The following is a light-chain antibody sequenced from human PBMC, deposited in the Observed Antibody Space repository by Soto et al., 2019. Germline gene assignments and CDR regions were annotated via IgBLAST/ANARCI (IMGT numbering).Light chain of an antibody. V-gene: IGKV3-15*01. CDR2: GAS. Sequence: DIVMTQSPATLSVSPGERATLSCRASQSVSSYLAWYQQKPGQAPRLLIYGASTRATAIPDRFSGGGSGTDLTLTISRLEPEDFAVYYCQQFSSYPLTFGGGTKVDIK. J-gene: IGKJ4*01. CDR1: QSVSSY. CDR3: QQFSSYPLT.